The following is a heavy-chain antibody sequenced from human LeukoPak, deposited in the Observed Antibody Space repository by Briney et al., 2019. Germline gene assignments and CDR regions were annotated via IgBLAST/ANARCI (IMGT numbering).Heavy chain of an antibody. D-gene: IGHD3-10*01. J-gene: IGHJ6*03. CDR2: IFTSGIT. CDR3: ASERSGSYHTPLGYMAL. CDR1: GGSISIYY. Sequence: SETLSLTCTVSGGSISIYYWNWIRQPAGKGLEGIGRIFTSGITNYNPSLKSRVTISVDTSRHQFSLNLSSLTAAGPAVHYCASERSGSYHTPLGYMALWGQGTPVTVSS. V-gene: IGHV4-4*07.